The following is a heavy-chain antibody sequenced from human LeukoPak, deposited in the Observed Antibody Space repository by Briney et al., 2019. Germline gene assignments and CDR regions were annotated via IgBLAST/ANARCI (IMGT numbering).Heavy chain of an antibody. CDR2: IYYSGST. CDR1: GGSISSYY. Sequence: YPSETLSLTCTVSGGSISSYYWSWIRQPPGKGLEWIGYIYYSGSTNYNPSLKSRVTISVDTSKNQFSLKLSSVTAADTAVYYCATGPSSGWSHGVRYFDYWGQGTLVTVSS. J-gene: IGHJ4*02. CDR3: ATGPSSGWSHGVRYFDY. V-gene: IGHV4-59*08. D-gene: IGHD6-19*01.